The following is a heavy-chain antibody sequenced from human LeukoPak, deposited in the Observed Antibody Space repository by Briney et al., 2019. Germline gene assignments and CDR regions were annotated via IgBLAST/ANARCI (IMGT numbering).Heavy chain of an antibody. D-gene: IGHD2-15*01. CDR2: ISGSGGST. V-gene: IGHV3-23*01. CDR3: ASPYCSGGCVSYYYGMDV. J-gene: IGHJ6*02. Sequence: GGSLRLSCAASGFTFSSYAMSWVRQAPGKGLEWVSAISGSGGSTYYADTVKGRFTISRDNSKNTLYLQMNGLRAEDTAVYYCASPYCSGGCVSYYYGMDVWGQGTTVTVSS. CDR1: GFTFSSYA.